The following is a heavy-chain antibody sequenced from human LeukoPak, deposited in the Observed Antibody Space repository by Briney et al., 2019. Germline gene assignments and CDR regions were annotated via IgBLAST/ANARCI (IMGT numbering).Heavy chain of an antibody. J-gene: IGHJ4*02. CDR3: ASWSRGATYFDY. Sequence: PSETLSLTCTVSGGSISSSSYYWGWIRQPPGKGLEWIGSIYYSGSTYYNPSLKSRVTISVDTSKNQFSLKLSSVTAADTAVYYCASWSRGATYFDYWGQGTLVTVSS. V-gene: IGHV4-39*01. D-gene: IGHD1-26*01. CDR1: GGSISSSSYY. CDR2: IYYSGST.